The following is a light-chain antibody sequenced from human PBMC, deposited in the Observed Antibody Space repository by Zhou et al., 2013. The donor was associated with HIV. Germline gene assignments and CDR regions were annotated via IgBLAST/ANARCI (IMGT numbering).Light chain of an antibody. CDR3: QQYGRSPYT. J-gene: IGKJ2*01. Sequence: EIVLTQSPGTLSLSPGERATLSCRASQSVSSSYLGWYQQKPGQAPRLLINGASTRATGIPDRFSGSGSGTDFTLTISRLEPEDFAVYYCQQYGRSPYTFGRGDQAGD. CDR1: QSVSSSY. CDR2: GAS. V-gene: IGKV3-20*01.